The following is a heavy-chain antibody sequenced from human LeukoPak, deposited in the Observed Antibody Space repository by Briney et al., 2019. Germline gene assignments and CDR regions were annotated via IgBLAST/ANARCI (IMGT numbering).Heavy chain of an antibody. V-gene: IGHV1-3*01. D-gene: IGHD3-10*01. CDR2: INAGNGNT. CDR1: GYTFTKYA. Sequence: ASVKISCKASGYTFTKYAIHWERHDPGQSLEWMGWINAGNGNTKYSQKFQDKITITRDTTARTAYMEVGSLRFEDTAVYYCARRGDYGSGDLDYWGQGTLVTVPS. CDR3: ARRGDYGSGDLDY. J-gene: IGHJ4*02.